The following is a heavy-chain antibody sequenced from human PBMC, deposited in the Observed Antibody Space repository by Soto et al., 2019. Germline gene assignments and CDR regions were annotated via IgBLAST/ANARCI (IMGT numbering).Heavy chain of an antibody. D-gene: IGHD6-13*01. J-gene: IGHJ6*02. V-gene: IGHV4-39*01. CDR3: ASSWYLYYYYYGMGV. Sequence: SETLSLTCTVSGGSISSSSYYWGWIRQPPGKGLEWIGSIYYSGSTYYNPSLKSRVTISVDTSKNQFSLKLSSVTAADTAVYYCASSWYLYYYYYGMGVWGQGTTVTVSS. CDR2: IYYSGST. CDR1: GGSISSSSYY.